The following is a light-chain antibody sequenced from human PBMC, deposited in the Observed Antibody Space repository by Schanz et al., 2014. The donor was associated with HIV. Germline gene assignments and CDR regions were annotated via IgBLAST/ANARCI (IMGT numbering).Light chain of an antibody. Sequence: QSVLTQSPSASASLGASVKLTCTLSSGQSSLATAWHQQRPEKGPRYLMKLNADGSHTKGDGIPDRFSGSSSGAERYLTISSLQSDDEADYYCQTWGSGNLVFGGGTKLTVL. CDR2: LNADGSH. CDR3: QTWGSGNLV. V-gene: IGLV4-69*01. CDR1: SGQSSLA. J-gene: IGLJ2*01.